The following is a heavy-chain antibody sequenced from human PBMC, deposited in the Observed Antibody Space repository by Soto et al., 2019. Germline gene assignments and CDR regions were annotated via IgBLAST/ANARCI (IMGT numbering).Heavy chain of an antibody. J-gene: IGHJ6*02. CDR1: GYSFTSYW. CDR2: IDPSDSYT. CDR3: ARQYCSSTSCYGDFNGMDV. D-gene: IGHD2-2*01. V-gene: IGHV5-10-1*01. Sequence: GESLKISCKGSGYSFTSYWISWVRQMPGKGLEWMGRIDPSDSYTNYSPSFQGHVTISADKSISTAYLQWSSLKASDTAMYYCARQYCSSTSCYGDFNGMDVWGQGTTVTVSS.